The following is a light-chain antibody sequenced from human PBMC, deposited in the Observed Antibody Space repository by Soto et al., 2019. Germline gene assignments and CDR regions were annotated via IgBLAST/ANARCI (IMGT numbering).Light chain of an antibody. Sequence: QSALTQPASVSGSPGQSITISCNGTSSDVGGYKYVSWYQHHPGKAPKLMIYEVTNRPSGVSNRFSGSKSGNTASLTTSGLQAEDEADYYCSSYTITSIRSVFGTGTKVTVL. V-gene: IGLV2-14*01. CDR1: SSDVGGYKY. J-gene: IGLJ1*01. CDR3: SSYTITSIRSV. CDR2: EVT.